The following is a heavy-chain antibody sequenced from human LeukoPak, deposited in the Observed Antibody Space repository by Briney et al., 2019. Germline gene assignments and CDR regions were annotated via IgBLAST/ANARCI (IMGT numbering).Heavy chain of an antibody. CDR2: INPNSGGT. CDR3: ARVVAAAVSHWFDP. D-gene: IGHD6-13*01. J-gene: IGHJ5*02. CDR1: GYTFTGYY. V-gene: IGHV1-2*02. Sequence: ASVKVSCKASGYTFTGYYMHCVRQAPGQGLEWMGWINPNSGGTNYAQKFQGRVTMTRDTSISTAYMELSRLRSDDTAVYYCARVVAAAVSHWFDPWGQGTLVTVSS.